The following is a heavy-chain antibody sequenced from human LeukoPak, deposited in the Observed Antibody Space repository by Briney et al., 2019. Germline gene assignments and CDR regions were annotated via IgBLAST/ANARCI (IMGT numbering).Heavy chain of an antibody. CDR2: ISGSGGST. J-gene: IGHJ6*02. CDR3: AKGEYDILTGYYTDYYYYYGMDV. V-gene: IGHV3-23*01. Sequence: GGSLRLSCAASGFTFSSYAMSWVRQAPGKGLEWVSAISGSGGSTYYADSVKGRFTISRDNSKNTLYLQMNSLRAEDTAVYYCAKGEYDILTGYYTDYYYYYGMDVWGQGTTVTVYS. CDR1: GFTFSSYA. D-gene: IGHD3-9*01.